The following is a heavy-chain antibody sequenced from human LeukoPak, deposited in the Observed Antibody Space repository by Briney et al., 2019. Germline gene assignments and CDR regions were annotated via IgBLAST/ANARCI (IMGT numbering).Heavy chain of an antibody. J-gene: IGHJ6*02. D-gene: IGHD5-24*01. CDR2: IYSGGST. CDR1: GFTVSSNY. Sequence: GGSLRLSCAASGFTVSSNYLSWVRQAPGKGLEWVSVIYSGGSTYYADSVKGRFTISRHNSKNTLYLQMNSLRAEDTAVYYCARDGGGYKGSYYYYYGMDVWGQGTTVTVSS. V-gene: IGHV3-53*04. CDR3: ARDGGGYKGSYYYYYGMDV.